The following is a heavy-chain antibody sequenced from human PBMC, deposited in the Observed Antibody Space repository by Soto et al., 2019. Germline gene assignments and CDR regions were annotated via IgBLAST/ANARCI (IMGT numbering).Heavy chain of an antibody. CDR2: INASNGNT. CDR1: GYTFTSYA. Sequence: ASVKVSCKASGYTFTSYAMHWVRQAPGQRLEWMGWINASNGNTKYSQKFQGRVTITRDTSASTAYMELSSLRSEDTAVYYCAREDILGPTTFDYWGQGTLVTVSS. D-gene: IGHD1-26*01. J-gene: IGHJ4*02. V-gene: IGHV1-3*01. CDR3: AREDILGPTTFDY.